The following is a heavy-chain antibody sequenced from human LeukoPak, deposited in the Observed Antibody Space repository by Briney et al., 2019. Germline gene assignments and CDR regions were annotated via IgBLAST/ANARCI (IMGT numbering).Heavy chain of an antibody. Sequence: ASVKVSCKASGYTFTGYYMHWVRQAPGQGLEWMGRINPNSGGTNYAQKFQGRVTMTRDTSISTAYMELSRLRSDDTAVYYCARDRLRGWSPHFDYWGQGTLVTVSS. J-gene: IGHJ4*02. CDR1: GYTFTGYY. CDR3: ARDRLRGWSPHFDY. V-gene: IGHV1-2*06. D-gene: IGHD6-19*01. CDR2: INPNSGGT.